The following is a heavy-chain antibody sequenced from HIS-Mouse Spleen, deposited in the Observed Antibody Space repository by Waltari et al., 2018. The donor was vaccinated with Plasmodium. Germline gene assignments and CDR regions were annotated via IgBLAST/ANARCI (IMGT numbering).Heavy chain of an antibody. D-gene: IGHD1-7*01. CDR2: IYYSGST. J-gene: IGHJ4*02. V-gene: IGHV4-39*07. Sequence: QLQLQESGPGLVKPSETLSLPCTVSGGSISSSSYYWGWIRQPPGTGLEWIGSIYYSGSTYYNPSLKSRVTISVDTLKNQFSLKLSAVTAADTAVYYGARDRITGTSYFDYWGQGTLVTVSS. CDR3: ARDRITGTSYFDY. CDR1: GGSISSSSYY.